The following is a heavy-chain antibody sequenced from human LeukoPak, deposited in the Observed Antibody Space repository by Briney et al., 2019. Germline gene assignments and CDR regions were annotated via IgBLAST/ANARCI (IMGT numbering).Heavy chain of an antibody. CDR3: ARASYSSSWLPGRYFQH. CDR1: GGSFSGYS. CDR2: INHSGST. J-gene: IGHJ1*01. V-gene: IGHV4-34*01. D-gene: IGHD6-13*01. Sequence: AGTLSLTCAASGGSFSGYSWRWVRQPPGKGLEWVGEINHSGSTNYNPSLKSRVTISVDTSKNQFSLKLSSVTAADTAVYYCARASYSSSWLPGRYFQHWGRGTLVTVSS.